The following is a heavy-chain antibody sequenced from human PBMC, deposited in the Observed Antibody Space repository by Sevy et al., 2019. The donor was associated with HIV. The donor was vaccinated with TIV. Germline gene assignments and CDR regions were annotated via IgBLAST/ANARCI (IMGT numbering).Heavy chain of an antibody. CDR2: IYYSGST. D-gene: IGHD3-10*01. Sequence: SETLSLTCTVSGGSISSYYWSWIRQPPGKGLEWIGYIYYSGSTNYNPSLKSRVTISVDTSKNQFSLKLSSVTAADTAVYYCARVVYGSGSYKGAYNFDYWGQGTLVTVSS. J-gene: IGHJ4*02. CDR3: ARVVYGSGSYKGAYNFDY. V-gene: IGHV4-59*01. CDR1: GGSISSYY.